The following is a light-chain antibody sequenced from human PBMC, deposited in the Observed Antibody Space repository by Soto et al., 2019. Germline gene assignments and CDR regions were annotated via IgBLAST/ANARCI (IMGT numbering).Light chain of an antibody. Sequence: EVVLTQSPGTLSLSPGERATLSCRASQSLDSTYLAWYQQKPGQSPRLVIYGASRRATGIPDRFSGSGPGTEFTLTISSLQSEDFAVYYCQQYNNWPRTFGQGTKVDIK. CDR3: QQYNNWPRT. J-gene: IGKJ1*01. V-gene: IGKV3-20*01. CDR1: QSLDSTY. CDR2: GAS.